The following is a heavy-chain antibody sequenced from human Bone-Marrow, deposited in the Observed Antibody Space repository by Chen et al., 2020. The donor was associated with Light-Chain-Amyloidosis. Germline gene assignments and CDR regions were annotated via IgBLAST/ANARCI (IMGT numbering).Heavy chain of an antibody. D-gene: IGHD5-12*01. CDR2: IYPADSDA. J-gene: IGHJ4*02. V-gene: IGHV5-51*01. CDR3: ASRRDGYNIDY. CDR1: GYTFPNYW. Sequence: EVQLEQSGPEVKKPGESLKISCKGSGYTFPNYWIGWVRQMPGKGLEWMGVIYPADSDARYSPSFEGQVTISADKSITTAYLKWRSLKASDTAMYSCASRRDGYNIDYWGQGTLVTVSS.